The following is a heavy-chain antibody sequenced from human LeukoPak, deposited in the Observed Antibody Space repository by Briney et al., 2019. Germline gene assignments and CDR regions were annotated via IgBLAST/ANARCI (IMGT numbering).Heavy chain of an antibody. D-gene: IGHD4-17*01. CDR3: ARTYGDHWYFDY. J-gene: IGHJ4*02. V-gene: IGHV4-38-2*02. CDR1: GYSISSGYY. Sequence: PSETLSLTCTVSGYSISSGYYWGWIRQPPGKGLEWIGSIYHSGSTYYNPSLKSRVTISVDTSKNQFSLKLSSVTAADTAVYYCARTYGDHWYFDYWGQGTLVTVSS. CDR2: IYHSGST.